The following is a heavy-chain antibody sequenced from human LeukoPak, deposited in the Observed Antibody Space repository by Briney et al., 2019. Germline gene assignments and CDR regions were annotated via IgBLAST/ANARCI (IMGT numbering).Heavy chain of an antibody. CDR2: ISAYNGNT. CDR1: GYTFTSYG. CDR3: ARDKAYYAILTGYYLGYYYYYGMDV. J-gene: IGHJ6*02. Sequence: ASVKVSCKASGYTFTSYGISWVRQAPGQGLEWMGGISAYNGNTNYAQKLQGRVTMTTDTSTSTAYMELRGLRSDDTAVYYCARDKAYYAILTGYYLGYYYYYGMDVWGQGTTVTVSS. V-gene: IGHV1-18*01. D-gene: IGHD3-9*01.